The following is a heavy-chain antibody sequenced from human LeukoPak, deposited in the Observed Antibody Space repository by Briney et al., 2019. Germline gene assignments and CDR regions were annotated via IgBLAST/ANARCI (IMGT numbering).Heavy chain of an antibody. CDR1: GFTFSNYA. V-gene: IGHV3-23*01. Sequence: PGGSLRLSCAASGFTFSNYAMNWVRQAPEKGLEWVSTIHGGGDVTYYADSVKGRFTISRDNSRNTLYLQMNSLRAEDTAVYYCARSGWFDYWGQGTLVTVSS. J-gene: IGHJ4*02. D-gene: IGHD6-19*01. CDR3: ARSGWFDY. CDR2: IHGGGDVT.